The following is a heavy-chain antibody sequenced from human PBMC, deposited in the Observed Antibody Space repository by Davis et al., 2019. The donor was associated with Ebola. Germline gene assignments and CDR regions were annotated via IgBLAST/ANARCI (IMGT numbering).Heavy chain of an antibody. Sequence: ASVKVSCKGSGYTFTSYHMHWVRQAPGQGLEWMGIINPSGDATSYPQKFQGRVTMTRDTSTSTVYMELSSLRSDDTAVYYCARDRGMIAAAGTVDYWGQGTLVTVSS. CDR2: INPSGDAT. CDR1: GYTFTSYH. D-gene: IGHD6-13*01. J-gene: IGHJ4*02. V-gene: IGHV1-46*01. CDR3: ARDRGMIAAAGTVDY.